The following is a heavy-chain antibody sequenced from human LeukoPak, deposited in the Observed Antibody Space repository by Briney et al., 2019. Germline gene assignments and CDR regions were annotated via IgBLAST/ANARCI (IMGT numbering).Heavy chain of an antibody. Sequence: PGGSLRLSCAASGFTFDDYAMHWVRQAPGKGLEWVSLISWDGGSTYYADSVKGRFTISRDNSKNSLYLQMNSLRAEDTALYYCAKDSGGKWELPYFDYWGQGTLVTVSS. J-gene: IGHJ4*02. D-gene: IGHD1-26*01. CDR3: AKDSGGKWELPYFDY. V-gene: IGHV3-43D*03. CDR1: GFTFDDYA. CDR2: ISWDGGST.